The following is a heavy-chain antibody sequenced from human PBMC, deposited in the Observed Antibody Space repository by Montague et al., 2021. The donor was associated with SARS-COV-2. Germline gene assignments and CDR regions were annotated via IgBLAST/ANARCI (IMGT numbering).Heavy chain of an antibody. V-gene: IGHV4-31*03. CDR1: RGSISSGGNY. J-gene: IGHJ4*02. CDR3: ARQLPSYCSTNKCYPYYFDV. Sequence: TLSLTCTVSRGSISSGGNYWSWIRQHPVKGLEWIGYSYYSGSTYYNPSLKSRVSISVDTSKNQFSLSLNSVTAADTAVYFCARQLPSYCSTNKCYPYYFDVWGQGALVTVSS. CDR2: SYYSGST. D-gene: IGHD2-2*01.